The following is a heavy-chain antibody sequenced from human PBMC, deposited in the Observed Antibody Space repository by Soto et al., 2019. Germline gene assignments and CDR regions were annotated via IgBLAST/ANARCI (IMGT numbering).Heavy chain of an antibody. V-gene: IGHV4-4*02. CDR3: ARLVYDTRLNFMYFDF. Sequence: SETLSLTCAVSGVSLTSGNWWTWVRQSPQRGLEYIGEIFHDGTANYYPSFERRVAMSVDTSRNQFSLKLTSVTAADTAVYFCARLVYDTRLNFMYFDFWGPGTLVTVSS. D-gene: IGHD3-22*01. CDR1: GVSLTSGNW. CDR2: IFHDGTA. J-gene: IGHJ4*02.